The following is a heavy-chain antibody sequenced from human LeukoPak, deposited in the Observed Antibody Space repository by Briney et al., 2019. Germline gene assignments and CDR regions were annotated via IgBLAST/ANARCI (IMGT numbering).Heavy chain of an antibody. Sequence: SETLSLTCTVSGGSISSYYWSWIRQPAGKGLEWIGRIYTSGSTNYNPSLKSRVTISVDTSKNQFSLKLSSVTAADTAVYYCARDLAPVYYDSSGYYSRDAFDIWGQGTMVTVSS. CDR1: GGSISSYY. CDR3: ARDLAPVYYDSSGYYSRDAFDI. D-gene: IGHD3-22*01. V-gene: IGHV4-4*07. CDR2: IYTSGST. J-gene: IGHJ3*02.